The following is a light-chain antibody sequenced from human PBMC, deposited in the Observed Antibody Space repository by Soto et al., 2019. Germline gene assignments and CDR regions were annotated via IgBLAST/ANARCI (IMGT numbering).Light chain of an antibody. Sequence: EIVLTQSPGTLSLSPGERATLSCRASQTVSSNYLAWYQQKPGQAPRLLIYGASNRATGIPDRFSGSGSGTDFTLTISRLEPEDFAVYYCPQYGSSGTFGQGTKVDIK. V-gene: IGKV3-20*01. CDR3: PQYGSSGT. J-gene: IGKJ1*01. CDR2: GAS. CDR1: QTVSSNY.